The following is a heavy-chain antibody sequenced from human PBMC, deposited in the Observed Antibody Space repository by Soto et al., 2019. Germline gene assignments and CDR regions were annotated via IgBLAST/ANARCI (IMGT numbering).Heavy chain of an antibody. CDR2: IYYSGST. Sequence: SETLSLTCTVSGGSVSSGSYYWSWIRQPPGKGLEWIGYIYYSGSTNYNPSLKSRVTISVDTSKNQFSLKLSSVTAADTAVYYGARAVVESSSSSGDYFDYWGQGTLVTVSS. J-gene: IGHJ4*02. D-gene: IGHD6-6*01. CDR3: ARAVVESSSSSGDYFDY. V-gene: IGHV4-61*01. CDR1: GGSVSSGSYY.